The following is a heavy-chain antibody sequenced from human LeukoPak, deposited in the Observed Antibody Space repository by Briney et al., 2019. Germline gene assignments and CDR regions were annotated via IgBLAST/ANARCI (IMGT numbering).Heavy chain of an antibody. CDR2: ISHTGDTM. Sequence: GGSLRLSCAASGFTFSIYEMNWVRQAPGKGLEYLSYISHTGDTMFYADSVKGRFTVSRDNTKNSLYLQMNNLRVEDTAVYYCTRDSWGGATPSDYWGRGTLVTVSS. V-gene: IGHV3-48*03. CDR3: TRDSWGGATPSDY. CDR1: GFTFSIYE. D-gene: IGHD3-16*01. J-gene: IGHJ4*02.